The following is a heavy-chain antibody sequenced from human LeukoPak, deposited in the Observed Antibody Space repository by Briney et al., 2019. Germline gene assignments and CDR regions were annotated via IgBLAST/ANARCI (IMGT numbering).Heavy chain of an antibody. CDR1: GFTFSSYA. CDR2: ISSNGGST. D-gene: IGHD2-2*01. V-gene: IGHV3-64*01. Sequence: PGGSLRLSCAASGFTFSSYAMHWVRQAPGKGLEYVSAISSNGGSTYYANSVKGRFTISRDNSKNTLYLQMGSLRAEDMAVYYCARGRYCSSTSCLDLLDYWGQGTLVTVSS. J-gene: IGHJ4*02. CDR3: ARGRYCSSTSCLDLLDY.